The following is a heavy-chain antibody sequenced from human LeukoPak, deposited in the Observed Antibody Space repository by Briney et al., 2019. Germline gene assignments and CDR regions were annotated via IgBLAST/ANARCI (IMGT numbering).Heavy chain of an antibody. CDR3: ARGGHRQKEF. D-gene: IGHD3-10*01. J-gene: IGHJ4*02. CDR2: IKPDGSDR. Sequence: QTGGSLRLSCVASGFSFTKYWMTWVRQAPGKGLEWVAIIKPDGSDRYSVDSEKGRFTVSRDNAKNSLYLQMSSLRAEDTAVYYCARGGHRQKEFWGQGTLVTVSS. CDR1: GFSFTKYW. V-gene: IGHV3-7*01.